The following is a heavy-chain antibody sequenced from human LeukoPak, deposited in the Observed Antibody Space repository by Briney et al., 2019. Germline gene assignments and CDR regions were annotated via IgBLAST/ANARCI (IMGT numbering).Heavy chain of an antibody. D-gene: IGHD5-18*01. V-gene: IGHV2-5*02. CDR2: IYWDDDK. CDR1: GFSLSSSGMG. Sequence: KESGPTLVKPTQTLTLTCAFSGFSLSSSGMGVGWIRQPPGKALEWLALIYWDDDKRYSPSLKSRLTVTKDTSKNQVVLIMTNMDPVDTATYYCAHRRGRYGPYYFDSWGQGTLVTVSS. CDR3: AHRRGRYGPYYFDS. J-gene: IGHJ4*02.